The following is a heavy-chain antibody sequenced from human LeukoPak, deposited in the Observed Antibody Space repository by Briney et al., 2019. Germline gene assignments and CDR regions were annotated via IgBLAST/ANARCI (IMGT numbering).Heavy chain of an antibody. CDR2: IKWNGDRT. D-gene: IGHD4-17*01. Sequence: GGSLRLSYAASGFTFDDYGMIWVRQVPGKGLEWVSGIKWNGDRTGYADSVKGRFTITRDNAKKFLYLQMTSLRAEGTALYYCARAGGGYGDYAGGDYYYYGMDVWGQGTTVTVSS. CDR1: GFTFDDYG. V-gene: IGHV3-20*03. CDR3: ARAGGGYGDYAGGDYYYYGMDV. J-gene: IGHJ6*02.